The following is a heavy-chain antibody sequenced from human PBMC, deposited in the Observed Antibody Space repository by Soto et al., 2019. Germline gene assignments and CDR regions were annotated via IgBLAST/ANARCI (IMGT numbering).Heavy chain of an antibody. CDR2: IYHRGST. J-gene: IGHJ4*02. D-gene: IGHD2-15*01. CDR3: ARHTPAISISDH. CDR1: GGSFSSSSSY. V-gene: IGHV4-39*01. Sequence: QLQLQESGPGLVKPSAPLSLTCTVSGGSFSSSSSYWVWLRPPPGQGLEWIGSIYHRGSTYYNPSLKRRVTTSVDTSTKQFSLKLSSVTAADTAVYYCARHTPAISISDHWGQGTLVTVSS.